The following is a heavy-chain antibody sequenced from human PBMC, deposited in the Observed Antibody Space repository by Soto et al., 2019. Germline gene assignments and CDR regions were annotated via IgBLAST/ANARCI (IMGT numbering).Heavy chain of an antibody. J-gene: IGHJ4*02. CDR1: GFSFSSYS. V-gene: IGHV3-21*01. CDR3: ARATAYGFDY. Sequence: EVQLVESGGGLVKPGGSLRLSCAASGFSFSSYSMNWVRQAPGKGLEWVSSISSSSSYIYYADSVKGRFTISRDNAKNSLYLQMSSLRAEDTAVYYCARATAYGFDYWGRGTLVTVSS. CDR2: ISSSSSYI. D-gene: IGHD3-16*01.